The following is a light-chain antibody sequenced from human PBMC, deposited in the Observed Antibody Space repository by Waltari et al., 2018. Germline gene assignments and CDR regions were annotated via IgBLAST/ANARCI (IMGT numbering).Light chain of an antibody. CDR2: DVS. Sequence: HSALPQPASVSGSPGQSITIPCSGSSSDVGGYNYVSWYLQYPGQAPNLIIYDVSQRPSEISDRFSGSKSGSTASLTISGLQAEDEADYYCSSYTSSNTVVFGGGTKVTVL. J-gene: IGLJ2*01. V-gene: IGLV2-14*03. CDR1: SSDVGGYNY. CDR3: SSYTSSNTVV.